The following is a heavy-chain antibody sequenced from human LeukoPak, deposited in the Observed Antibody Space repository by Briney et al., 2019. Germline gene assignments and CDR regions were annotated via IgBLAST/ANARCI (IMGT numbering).Heavy chain of an antibody. D-gene: IGHD3-3*01. CDR2: IRSKAN. J-gene: IGHJ6*03. V-gene: IGHV3-73*01. CDR1: GFTFSGSA. Sequence: PGGSLRLSCAASGFTFSGSAIHWVRQASGKGLEWVGRIRSKANYVESVKGRFTISRHDSKNTAYLQMNSLKTEDTAVYYCSRSSSRNFGVVIKSYYYYMDVWGKGTTVTVSS. CDR3: SRSSSRNFGVVIKSYYYYMDV.